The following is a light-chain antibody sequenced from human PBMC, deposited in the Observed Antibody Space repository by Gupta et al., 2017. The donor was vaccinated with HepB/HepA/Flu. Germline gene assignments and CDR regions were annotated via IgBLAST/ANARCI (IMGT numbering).Light chain of an antibody. CDR1: QSVSIY. CDR3: HQRST. CDR2: DAS. V-gene: IGKV3-11*01. Sequence: EIVLTQSPATLSLSPGERATLSCRASQSVSIYLAWYQQKPGQAPRLLIYDASNRATGVPARFSGSGSGTDFTLTISSLEPEDFAVYYCHQRSTFGQGTKLEIK. J-gene: IGKJ2*01.